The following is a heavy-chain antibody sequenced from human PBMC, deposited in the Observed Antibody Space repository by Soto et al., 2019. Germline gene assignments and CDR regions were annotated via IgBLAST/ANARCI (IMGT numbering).Heavy chain of an antibody. CDR1: GFTFDDYA. D-gene: IGHD2-15*01. J-gene: IGHJ6*03. CDR3: AKDRGVEYCSGGGCYYYYYMDV. CDR2: ISWNSGSI. Sequence: GGSLRLSCAASGFTFDDYAMHWVRQAPGKGLEWVSGISWNSGSIGYADSVKGRFTISRDNAKNSLYLQMNSLRAEDTALYYCAKDRGVEYCSGGGCYYYYYMDVWGKGTTVTVSS. V-gene: IGHV3-9*01.